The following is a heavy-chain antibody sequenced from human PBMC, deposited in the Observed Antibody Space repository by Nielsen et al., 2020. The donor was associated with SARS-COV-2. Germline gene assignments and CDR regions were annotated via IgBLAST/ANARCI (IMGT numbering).Heavy chain of an antibody. V-gene: IGHV4-31*03. CDR3: ARAPSITIFGVVNNFDY. D-gene: IGHD3-3*01. Sequence: SETLSLTCTVSGGSISDDYWSWIRQHPGKGLEWIGYIYYSGSTYYNPSLKSRVTISVDTSKNQFSLKLSSVTAADTAVYYCARAPSITIFGVVNNFDYWGQGTLVTVSS. CDR2: IYYSGST. CDR1: GGSISDDY. J-gene: IGHJ4*02.